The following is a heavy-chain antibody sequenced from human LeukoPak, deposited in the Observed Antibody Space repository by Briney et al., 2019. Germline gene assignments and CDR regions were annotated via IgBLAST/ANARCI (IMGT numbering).Heavy chain of an antibody. CDR3: ARQREMTTIFSALGY. V-gene: IGHV3-48*03. CDR1: GFTFSSYE. D-gene: IGHD5-24*01. CDR2: ISSSGRTI. J-gene: IGHJ4*02. Sequence: GGSLRLSCAASGFTFSSYEMNWVRQAPGKGLEWVSDISSSGRTIYYADSVKGRFTISRDNAKNSLYLQMNSLRADDTAVYYCARQREMTTIFSALGYWGQGTLVTVSS.